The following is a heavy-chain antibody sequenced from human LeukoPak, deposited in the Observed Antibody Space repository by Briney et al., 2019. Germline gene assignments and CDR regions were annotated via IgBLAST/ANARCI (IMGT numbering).Heavy chain of an antibody. D-gene: IGHD5-18*01. CDR3: ARGDTAMTRSIDY. CDR1: GYTFTSYD. CDR2: VNPNSGNT. J-gene: IGHJ4*02. V-gene: IGHV1-8*01. Sequence: ASVKVSCKASGYTFTSYDINWVRLATGQGLEWMGWVNPNSGNTGYAQKFQGRVIMTRNTSISTAYMELSSLGSEDTAVYYCARGDTAMTRSIDYWGQGTLVTVSS.